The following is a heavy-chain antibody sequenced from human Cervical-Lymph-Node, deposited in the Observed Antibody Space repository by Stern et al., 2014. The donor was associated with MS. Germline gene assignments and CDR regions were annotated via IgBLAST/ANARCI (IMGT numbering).Heavy chain of an antibody. V-gene: IGHV4-61*02. CDR2: IYSSGST. CDR3: ARETGGYTYGDTDFFDY. D-gene: IGHD5-18*01. J-gene: IGHJ4*02. CDR1: GGSISSGSFY. Sequence: QLQLQESGPGLVKPSQTLSLTCIVSGGSISSGSFYWNWIRQPAGKGLEGIGRIYSSGSTNSNPLLQSRVPISGDPSKNRFSLRLISMTAADTAVYYCARETGGYTYGDTDFFDYWGQGALVTVSS.